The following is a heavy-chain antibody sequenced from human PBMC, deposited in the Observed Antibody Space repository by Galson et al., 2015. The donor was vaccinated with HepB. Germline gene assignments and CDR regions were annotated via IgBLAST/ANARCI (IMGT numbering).Heavy chain of an antibody. J-gene: IGHJ6*02. CDR2: IWYDGSNK. CDR3: ARDLTWFGELFRYYYYGMDV. Sequence: SLRLSCAASGFTFSSYGMHWVRQAPGKGLEWVAVIWYDGSNKYYADSVKGRFTISRDNSKNTLYLQMNSLRAEDMAVYYCARDLTWFGELFRYYYYGMDVWGQGTTVTVSS. D-gene: IGHD3-10*01. V-gene: IGHV3-33*01. CDR1: GFTFSSYG.